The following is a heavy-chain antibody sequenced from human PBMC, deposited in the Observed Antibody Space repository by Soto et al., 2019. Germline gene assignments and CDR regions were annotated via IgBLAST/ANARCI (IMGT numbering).Heavy chain of an antibody. D-gene: IGHD2-15*01. J-gene: IGHJ5*02. CDR2: MNPNSGNT. CDR3: ARGGEDCSGGSCYLWFDP. CDR1: GYTFTSYD. V-gene: IGHV1-8*01. Sequence: QVQLVQSGAEVKKPGASVKVSCKASGYTFTSYDINWVRQATVQGLEWMGWMNPNSGNTGYAQKFQGRVTMTRNTSISTAYMDLSSLRSEDTAVYYCARGGEDCSGGSCYLWFDPWGQGTLVTVSS.